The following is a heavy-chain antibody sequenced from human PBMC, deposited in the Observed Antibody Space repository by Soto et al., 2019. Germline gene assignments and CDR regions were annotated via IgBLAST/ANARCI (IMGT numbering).Heavy chain of an antibody. D-gene: IGHD6-13*01. CDR2: IIPYYNTL. CDR3: ASGASRWYPYCFDS. J-gene: IGHJ4*02. Sequence: QAQVVQSGAEVRKPGSSVNLSCKASEGTFNSYAIAWVRQAPGQGLEWMGGIIPYYNTLNYAQKFQDRVTSTADDSTNTVYMELSSLRSDDTAVYFCASGASRWYPYCFDSWAQGTLVTVSS. V-gene: IGHV1-69*01. CDR1: EGTFNSYA.